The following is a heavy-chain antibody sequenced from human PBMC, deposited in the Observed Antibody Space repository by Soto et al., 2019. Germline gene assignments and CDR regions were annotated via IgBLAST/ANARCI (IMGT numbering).Heavy chain of an antibody. Sequence: SETLSLTCTVSGGSISSYYWSWIRQPPGKGLEWIGYIYYSGSTNYNPSLKSRVTISVDTSKNQFSLKLSSVTAADTAVYYCARQHHGDYSPHFDYGGQGTLVTVSS. CDR1: GGSISSYY. J-gene: IGHJ4*02. CDR2: IYYSGST. D-gene: IGHD4-17*01. V-gene: IGHV4-59*08. CDR3: ARQHHGDYSPHFDY.